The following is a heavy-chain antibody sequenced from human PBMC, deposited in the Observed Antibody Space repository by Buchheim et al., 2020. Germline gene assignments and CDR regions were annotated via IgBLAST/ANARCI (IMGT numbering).Heavy chain of an antibody. V-gene: IGHV3-48*03. CDR2: ISSSGSTI. CDR3: ARVPIESYGWYYFDY. D-gene: IGHD5-18*01. CDR1: GFTFSSYE. Sequence: EVQLVESGGGLVQPGGSLRLSCAASGFTFSSYEMNWVRQASGKGLEWVSYISSSGSTIYYADSVKGRFTISRDNAKNSLYLQMNSLRAEDTAVYYCARVPIESYGWYYFDYWGQGTL. J-gene: IGHJ4*02.